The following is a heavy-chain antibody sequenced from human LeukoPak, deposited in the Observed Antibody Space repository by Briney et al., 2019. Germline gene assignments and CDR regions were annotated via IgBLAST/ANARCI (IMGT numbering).Heavy chain of an antibody. CDR2: ISDSGGST. V-gene: IGHV3-23*01. Sequence: GGSLRLSCAASGFTFSSYAMSWVRQAPGKGLEWVSAISDSGGSTYYADSVKGRFTISKDSSKNTLYLQMNSLRAEDTAVYYCARDFVTNQDYYGMDVWGQGTTVTVSS. D-gene: IGHD1-14*01. J-gene: IGHJ6*02. CDR1: GFTFSSYA. CDR3: ARDFVTNQDYYGMDV.